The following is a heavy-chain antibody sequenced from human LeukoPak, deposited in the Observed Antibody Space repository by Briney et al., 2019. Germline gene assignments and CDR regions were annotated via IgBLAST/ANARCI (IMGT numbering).Heavy chain of an antibody. CDR2: IRYDGSNK. V-gene: IGHV3-30*02. CDR3: AKFAYDILTGYQD. Sequence: PGXSLRLSCAASGFTFSSYGMHWVRQAPGKGLEWVAFIRYDGSNKYYADSVKGRFTISRDNSKNTLYLQMNSLRAEDTAVYYCAKFAYDILTGYQDWGQGTLVTVSS. J-gene: IGHJ4*02. D-gene: IGHD3-9*01. CDR1: GFTFSSYG.